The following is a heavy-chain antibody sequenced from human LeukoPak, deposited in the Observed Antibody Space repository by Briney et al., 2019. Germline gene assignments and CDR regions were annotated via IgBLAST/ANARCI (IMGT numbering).Heavy chain of an antibody. V-gene: IGHV3-23*01. D-gene: IGHD3-9*01. Sequence: GGSLRLSCAASGFTFSSYVMSWVRQAPGKGLEWVSAISGSGGSTYYADFVKGRFTISRDNAKNSLYLQMNSLRAEDTAVYYCASTILTGSYFDDAFDIWGQGTMVTVSS. CDR2: ISGSGGST. CDR3: ASTILTGSYFDDAFDI. J-gene: IGHJ3*02. CDR1: GFTFSSYV.